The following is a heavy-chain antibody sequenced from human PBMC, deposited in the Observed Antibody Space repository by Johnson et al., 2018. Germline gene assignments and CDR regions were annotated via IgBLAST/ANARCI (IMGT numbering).Heavy chain of an antibody. Sequence: QLLETGGGVVQPGRSLRLSCAASGFTFRNYGMHWVRQAPGKGLEWVAVISYDGSNKYYADSVKGRVTISRDNSKNTLYLQMNSLRAEDTAVYYCAKGVVLMEYQDAFDIWGQGTMVTVSS. V-gene: IGHV3-30*18. J-gene: IGHJ3*02. CDR3: AKGVVLMEYQDAFDI. CDR1: GFTFRNYG. CDR2: ISYDGSNK. D-gene: IGHD2-2*01.